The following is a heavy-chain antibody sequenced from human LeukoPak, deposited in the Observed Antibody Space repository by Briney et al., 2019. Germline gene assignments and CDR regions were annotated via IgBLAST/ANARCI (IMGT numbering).Heavy chain of an antibody. CDR2: ISYDGSNK. CDR3: AKDALYYYDSTPQY. J-gene: IGHJ4*02. D-gene: IGHD3-22*01. V-gene: IGHV3-30*18. CDR1: GFTFSSYG. Sequence: GESLKISCAASGFTFSSYGMHWVRQAPGKGLEWVAVISYDGSNKYYADSVKGRFTISRDNSKNTLYLQMNSLRAEDTAVYYCAKDALYYYDSTPQYWGQGTLVTVSS.